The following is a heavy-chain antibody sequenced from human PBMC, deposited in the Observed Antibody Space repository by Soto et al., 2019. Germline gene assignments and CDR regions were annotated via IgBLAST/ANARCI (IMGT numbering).Heavy chain of an antibody. Sequence: SETLSLTCTVSGGSISSSSYYWGWIRQPPGKGLEWIGSIYYSGSTYYNPSLKSRVTISVDTSKNQFSLKLSSVTAADTAVYYCVNDYGDPGDYWGQGTLVTVSS. CDR3: VNDYGDPGDY. CDR1: GGSISSSSYY. D-gene: IGHD4-17*01. CDR2: IYYSGST. J-gene: IGHJ4*02. V-gene: IGHV4-39*01.